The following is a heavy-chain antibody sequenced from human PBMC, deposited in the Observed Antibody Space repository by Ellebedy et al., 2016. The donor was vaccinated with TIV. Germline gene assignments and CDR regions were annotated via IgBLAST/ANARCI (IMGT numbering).Heavy chain of an antibody. CDR3: VKPWHSSSWYSNWFDP. V-gene: IGHV3-64D*09. CDR2: ISSNGVTT. Sequence: GESLKIPCSVSGFTFSSYAMHWVRQAPGKGLQYVSAISSNGVTTDYADSVEGRFTISRNNSKNTLYLQMSSLRPEDTAMYYWVKPWHSSSWYSNWFDPWGQGTLVTVSS. D-gene: IGHD6-13*01. CDR1: GFTFSSYA. J-gene: IGHJ5*02.